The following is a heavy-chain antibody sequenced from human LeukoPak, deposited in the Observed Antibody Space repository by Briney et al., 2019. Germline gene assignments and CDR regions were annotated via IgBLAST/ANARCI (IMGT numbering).Heavy chain of an antibody. J-gene: IGHJ3*02. Sequence: SETLSLTCTVSGGSISSYYWSWIRQPPGKGLEWIGYIYYSGSTNYNPSLKSRVTISVDTSKNQFSLKLSSVTAADTAVYYCAREGSSGYYSATDAFDIWGQGTMVTVSS. CDR2: IYYSGST. V-gene: IGHV4-59*01. D-gene: IGHD3-22*01. CDR1: GGSISSYY. CDR3: AREGSSGYYSATDAFDI.